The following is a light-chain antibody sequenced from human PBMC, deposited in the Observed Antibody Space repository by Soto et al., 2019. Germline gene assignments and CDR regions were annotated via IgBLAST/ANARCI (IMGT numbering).Light chain of an antibody. Sequence: EIVLTQSPATLSVSPGESATLSCRASRSVSSNLAWYQQKPGQSPRLLIYFASTRATGVPARFSGSGSGTELTLTISSLQSEDFAVYYCQQFKDWPPLTFGGGTKVEIK. J-gene: IGKJ4*01. CDR1: RSVSSN. V-gene: IGKV3-15*01. CDR2: FAS. CDR3: QQFKDWPPLT.